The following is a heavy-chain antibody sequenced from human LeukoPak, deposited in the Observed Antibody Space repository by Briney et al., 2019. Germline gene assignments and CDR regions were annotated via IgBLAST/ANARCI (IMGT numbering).Heavy chain of an antibody. CDR3: ASATYYYGSSGYSHFDY. Sequence: ASVKVSCKASGYTFTRYYMHWVRQAPGQGLEWMGIINPSGGSTSYAQKFQGRVTMTRDMSTSTFYMELSSLRSEDTAVYYCASATYYYGSSGYSHFDYWGQGTLVTVSS. V-gene: IGHV1-46*01. CDR2: INPSGGST. CDR1: GYTFTRYY. J-gene: IGHJ4*02. D-gene: IGHD3-22*01.